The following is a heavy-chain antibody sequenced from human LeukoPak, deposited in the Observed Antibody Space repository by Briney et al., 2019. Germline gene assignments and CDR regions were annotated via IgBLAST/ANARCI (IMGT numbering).Heavy chain of an antibody. V-gene: IGHV4-30-2*01. D-gene: IGHD1-26*01. CDR2: IYHSGST. CDR3: ARALGGTGGSHSGAFDI. J-gene: IGHJ3*02. CDR1: GGSISSGSYY. Sequence: SQTLSLTCTVSGGSISSGSYYWNWIRQPPGKGLEWIGEIYHSGSTNYNPSLKSRVTISVDKSKNQFSLKLSSVTAADTAVYYCARALGGTGGSHSGAFDIWGQGTMVTVSS.